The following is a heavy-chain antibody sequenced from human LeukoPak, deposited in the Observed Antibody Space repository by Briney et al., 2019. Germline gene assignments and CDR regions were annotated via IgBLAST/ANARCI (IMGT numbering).Heavy chain of an antibody. CDR1: GFTFSSYS. Sequence: GGPLRLSCAASGFTFSSYSINWVRQAPGQGLEWVSYISNSGDTIYYADSVKGRFTISRDNAKNSLYLQMNSLRDEDTAVYYCARDPAYDGYYFDYWGEGTLVTVSS. D-gene: IGHD5-12*01. J-gene: IGHJ4*02. V-gene: IGHV3-48*02. CDR2: ISNSGDTI. CDR3: ARDPAYDGYYFDY.